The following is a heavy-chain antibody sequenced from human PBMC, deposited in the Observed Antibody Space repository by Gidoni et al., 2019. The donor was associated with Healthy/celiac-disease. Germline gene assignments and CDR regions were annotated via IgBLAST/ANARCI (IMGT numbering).Heavy chain of an antibody. CDR2: ISWNSGSI. CDR3: AKDGEGYSGSYLDY. CDR1: GFTFDDYA. V-gene: IGHV3-9*01. Sequence: EVQLVESGGGLVQPGRSLRLSCAASGFTFDDYAMHWVRQAPGKGLEWVSGISWNSGSIGYADSVKGRFTISRDNAKNSLYLQMNSLRAEDTALYYCAKDGEGYSGSYLDYWGQGTLVTVSS. J-gene: IGHJ4*02. D-gene: IGHD1-26*01.